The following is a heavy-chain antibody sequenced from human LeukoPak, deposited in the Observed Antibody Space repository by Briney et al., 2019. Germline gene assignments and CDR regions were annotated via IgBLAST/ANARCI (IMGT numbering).Heavy chain of an antibody. D-gene: IGHD1-14*01. CDR3: ARDRGRTFDFDY. Sequence: ASVKVSCKASGHTFTTYNFYWVRQAPGQRLEWMGIVDPSDGATSYAQKFRGRVAMTRDMSTSTVYLELKSLRSDDTALYYCARDRGRTFDFDYWGQGTLVTVSS. V-gene: IGHV1-46*01. CDR2: VDPSDGAT. J-gene: IGHJ4*02. CDR1: GHTFTTYN.